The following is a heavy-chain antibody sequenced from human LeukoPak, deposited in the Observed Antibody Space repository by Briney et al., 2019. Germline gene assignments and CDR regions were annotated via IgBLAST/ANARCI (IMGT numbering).Heavy chain of an antibody. CDR2: ISSSSSYI. CDR1: GFTFSSYS. V-gene: IGHV3-21*01. D-gene: IGHD6-13*01. J-gene: IGHJ4*02. CDR3: ARSIAAAGTDFDH. Sequence: GGSLRLSCAASGFTFSSYSMNRVRQAPGKGLEWVSSISSSSSYIYYADSVKGRFTISRDNAKNSLYLQMNSLRAEDTAVYYCARSIAAAGTDFDHWGQGTLVTVSS.